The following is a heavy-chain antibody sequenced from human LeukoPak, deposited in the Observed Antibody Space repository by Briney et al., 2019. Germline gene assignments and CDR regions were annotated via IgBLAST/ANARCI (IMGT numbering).Heavy chain of an antibody. V-gene: IGHV4-39*01. Sequence: SETLSLTCTVSGGSISSSYYYWGWIRQPPGKGLEWIGSIYYSGSTYYNPSLKSRVTISVDTSKNQFSLKLSSVTAADTAVYYCATSLSIFGVVTVNFDYWGQGTLVTVSS. CDR1: GGSISSSYYY. CDR2: IYYSGST. J-gene: IGHJ4*02. D-gene: IGHD3-3*01. CDR3: ATSLSIFGVVTVNFDY.